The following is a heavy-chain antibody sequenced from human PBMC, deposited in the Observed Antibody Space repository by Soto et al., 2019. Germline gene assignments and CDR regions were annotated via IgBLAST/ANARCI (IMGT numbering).Heavy chain of an antibody. CDR1: GGSFSAYY. CDR3: ASYGSGSYYNGYDFDY. V-gene: IGHV4-34*01. D-gene: IGHD3-10*01. Sequence: SETLSLTCAVYGGSFSAYYWSWIRQSPGKGLEWIGEIHHSGSTNYKPSLKSRVTISVDTSKNQFSLELRSVTAADTAVYYCASYGSGSYYNGYDFDYWGQGTLVTVSS. J-gene: IGHJ4*02. CDR2: IHHSGST.